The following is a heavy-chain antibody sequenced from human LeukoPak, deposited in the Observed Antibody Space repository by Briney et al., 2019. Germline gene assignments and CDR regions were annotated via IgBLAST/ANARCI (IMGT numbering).Heavy chain of an antibody. CDR1: GGTFSSYA. D-gene: IGHD3-10*01. CDR3: ARVRVPYYYGSGTYYMNY. Sequence: SVKVSCKASGGTFSSYAISWVRQAPGQGLEWMGRIIPIFGTANYAQKFQGRVTITTDESTSTAYMELSSLRSEDTAVYYCARVRVPYYYGSGTYYMNYWGQGTLVTVSS. J-gene: IGHJ4*02. V-gene: IGHV1-69*05. CDR2: IIPIFGTA.